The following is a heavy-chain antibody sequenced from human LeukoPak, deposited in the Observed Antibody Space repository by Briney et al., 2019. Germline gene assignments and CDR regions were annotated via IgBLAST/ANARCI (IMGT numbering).Heavy chain of an antibody. V-gene: IGHV3-21*04. Sequence: GGSLRLSCAASGFTFSSYTMNWVRQAPGKGLEWVSSISSSSNYIYYANSVKGRFTISRDNAKNSLYLQMNSLRAEDTAVYYCARVYSSSWYTDAFDIWGQGTMVTVSS. CDR2: ISSSSNYI. J-gene: IGHJ3*02. D-gene: IGHD6-13*01. CDR1: GFTFSSYT. CDR3: ARVYSSSWYTDAFDI.